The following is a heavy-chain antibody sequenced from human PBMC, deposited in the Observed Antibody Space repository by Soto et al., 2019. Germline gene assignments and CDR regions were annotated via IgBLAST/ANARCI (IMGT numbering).Heavy chain of an antibody. CDR2: IIPLFGTA. Sequence: QVQLVQSGAEVKKPGFSVPVSCTASGGTFSRYAIIWVRQAPGQGLEWMGGIIPLFGTANYAQKFQGRVKITADKSTSTAYMELSSLRSEDTAVYYCATESSSSYSFSYWGQVTLVTVSS. CDR1: GGTFSRYA. J-gene: IGHJ4*02. CDR3: ATESSSSYSFSY. D-gene: IGHD6-6*01. V-gene: IGHV1-69*06.